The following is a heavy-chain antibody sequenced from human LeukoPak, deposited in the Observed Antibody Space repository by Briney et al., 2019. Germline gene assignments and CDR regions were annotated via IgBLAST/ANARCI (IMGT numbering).Heavy chain of an antibody. Sequence: GGSLRLSCVVSGITLSNYGMSWVRQAPGKGLEWVAGISGSGGGTQYADSVKGRFTISRDNRKNTLYLQMNSLRAEDTAMYFCAKRGVVIRVILVGFHKEAYYFDSRGQGALVTVSS. D-gene: IGHD3-22*01. CDR1: GITLSNYG. V-gene: IGHV3-23*01. J-gene: IGHJ4*02. CDR2: ISGSGGGT. CDR3: AKRGVVIRVILVGFHKEAYYFDS.